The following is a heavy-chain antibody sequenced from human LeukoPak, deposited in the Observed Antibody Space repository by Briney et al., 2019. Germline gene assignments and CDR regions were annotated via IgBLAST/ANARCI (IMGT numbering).Heavy chain of an antibody. V-gene: IGHV3-23*01. D-gene: IGHD2-15*01. CDR1: GFTFSSYA. CDR2: VSGTGGST. Sequence: PGRSLRLSCAASGFTFSSYAMSWVRQAPGKGLEWVSAVSGTGGSTYYADSVKGRFTISRDNSKNTLFLQMNSLRAEDTAVYYCAKDWSGYCSGGSCYQFDYWGQGTLVTVSS. CDR3: AKDWSGYCSGGSCYQFDY. J-gene: IGHJ4*02.